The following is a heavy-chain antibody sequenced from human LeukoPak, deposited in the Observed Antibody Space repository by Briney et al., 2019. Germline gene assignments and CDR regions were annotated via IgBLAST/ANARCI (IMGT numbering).Heavy chain of an antibody. CDR3: ARDLDPYGMDV. CDR2: IGTAGDT. J-gene: IGHJ6*02. CDR1: GFIFGSYD. Sequence: GGSLRLSCAASGFIFGSYDIHWVRQATGKGLEWVSAIGTAGDTYYPGSVKGRFTISRENAKNSLYLQMNSLRAGDTAVYYCARDLDPYGMDVWGQGTTVTVSS. D-gene: IGHD3-3*01. V-gene: IGHV3-13*01.